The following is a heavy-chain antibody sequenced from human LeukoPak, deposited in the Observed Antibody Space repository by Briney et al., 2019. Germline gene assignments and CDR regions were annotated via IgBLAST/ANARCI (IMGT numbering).Heavy chain of an antibody. CDR2: IRGGGEDT. CDR1: GFSFRSFA. D-gene: IGHD6-13*01. Sequence: SGRSLRLSCTASGFSFRSFAMSWVRQAPGQGLEGVSSIRGGGEDTYYADSVKGRFTISRDNSETTLYLQMNSLGADDTALYYCARTIAQYTNTWLYYYYGLDVWGQGTTVTVSS. V-gene: IGHV3-23*01. J-gene: IGHJ6*02. CDR3: ARTIAQYTNTWLYYYYGLDV.